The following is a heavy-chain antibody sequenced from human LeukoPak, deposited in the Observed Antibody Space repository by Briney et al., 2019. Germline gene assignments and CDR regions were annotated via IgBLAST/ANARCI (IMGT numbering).Heavy chain of an antibody. J-gene: IGHJ4*02. CDR2: INPSGGST. CDR1: GYTFTSYY. V-gene: IGHV1-46*01. CDR3: ARGRDYVWGSYRRTYYFDY. D-gene: IGHD3-16*02. Sequence: ASVKVSXKASGYTFTSYYMHWVRQAPGQGLEWMGIINPSGGSTSYAQKFQGRVTMTRDTSMSTVYMELSSLRSEDTAVYYCARGRDYVWGSYRRTYYFDYWGQGTLVTVSS.